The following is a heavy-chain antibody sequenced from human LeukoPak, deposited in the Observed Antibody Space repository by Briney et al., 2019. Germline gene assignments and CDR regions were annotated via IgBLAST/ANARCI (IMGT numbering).Heavy chain of an antibody. CDR2: ISSSGSTI. CDR1: GFTFSDYY. CDR3: AREEVRGVTEPAFDY. D-gene: IGHD3-10*01. J-gene: IGHJ4*02. Sequence: GGSLRLSCAASGFTFSDYYMSWIRQAPGKGLEWVSYISSSGSTIYYADSVKGRFNISRDNAKNSLYLQMNSLRAEDRAVYYCAREEVRGVTEPAFDYWGQGTLVTVSS. V-gene: IGHV3-11*01.